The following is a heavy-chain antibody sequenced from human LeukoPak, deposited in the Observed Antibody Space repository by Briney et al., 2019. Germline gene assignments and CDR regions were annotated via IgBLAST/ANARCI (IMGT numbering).Heavy chain of an antibody. J-gene: IGHJ4*02. CDR1: GYTFTGYY. CDR3: ARELGVGEY. CDR2: INPNSGGT. V-gene: IGHV1-2*02. D-gene: IGHD3-16*01. Sequence: ASVTVSCKASGYTFTGYYMHWVRQAPGQGLEWMGWINPNSGGTNYAQEFQGRVTMTRDTSISTAYMELSRLRSDDTAVYYCARELGVGEYWGQGTLVTVSS.